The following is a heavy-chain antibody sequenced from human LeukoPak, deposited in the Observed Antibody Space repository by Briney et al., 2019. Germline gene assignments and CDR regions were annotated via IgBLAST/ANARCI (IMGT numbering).Heavy chain of an antibody. V-gene: IGHV4-59*12. J-gene: IGHJ3*02. D-gene: IGHD3-22*01. CDR3: GIDVYYYDSNHSRAFHI. CDR1: GVSISSYY. Sequence: SETLSLTCTVSGVSISSYYWIWIRQPPGKGLEWIGYIYYSGSTNYNPSLKSRVTISVDTSKNHFSLKLSSVTAADTAVYYCGIDVYYYDSNHSRAFHIWGQGTMVTLSS. CDR2: IYYSGST.